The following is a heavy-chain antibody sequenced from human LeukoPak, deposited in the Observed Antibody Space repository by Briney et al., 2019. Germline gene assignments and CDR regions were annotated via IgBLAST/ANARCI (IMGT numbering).Heavy chain of an antibody. CDR2: IYHSGST. V-gene: IGHV4-38-2*02. D-gene: IGHD3-22*01. CDR3: ARELNVGDYYDGSGYLDY. Sequence: SETLSLTCTVSGHSISSGYYWGWIRQPPGKGLEWIGSIYHSGSTYYNPSLKSRVTISVDTSKNQFSLKLSSVTAADTAEYYCARELNVGDYYDGSGYLDYWGQGTLVTVSS. J-gene: IGHJ4*02. CDR1: GHSISSGYY.